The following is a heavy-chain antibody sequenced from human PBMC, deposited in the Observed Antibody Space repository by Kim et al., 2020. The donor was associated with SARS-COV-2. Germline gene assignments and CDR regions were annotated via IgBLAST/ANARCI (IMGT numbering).Heavy chain of an antibody. V-gene: IGHV1-69*06. Sequence: SVKVSCKASGGTFSRYTVSWVRQAPGQGLEWIGEIIPIFGTANYAQKFQGRVTITADKSTSTAYMELSSLRSDDTAVYYCARGTGFGELLRVSWFDPWGQGTLVTVSS. J-gene: IGHJ5*02. CDR3: ARGTGFGELLRVSWFDP. D-gene: IGHD3-10*01. CDR2: IIPIFGTA. CDR1: GGTFSRYT.